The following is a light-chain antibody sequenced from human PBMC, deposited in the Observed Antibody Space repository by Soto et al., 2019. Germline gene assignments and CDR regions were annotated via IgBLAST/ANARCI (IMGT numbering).Light chain of an antibody. V-gene: IGLV1-40*01. J-gene: IGLJ1*01. CDR3: QSYDSSLTTVV. CDR1: SSNIGAEYD. CDR2: GDN. Sequence: QSVLTQPPSVSGAPGQRVAISCTGSSSNIGAEYDVHWYQQLPGTAPKRLIYGDNNRPSGVPDRFSGSKSGTSASLAITGLQPEDEADYYCQSYDSSLTTVVFGTWTKVTVL.